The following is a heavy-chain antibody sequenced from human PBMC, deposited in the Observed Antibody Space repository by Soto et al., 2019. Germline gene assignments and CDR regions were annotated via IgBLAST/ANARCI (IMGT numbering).Heavy chain of an antibody. CDR3: ARGKIAVAGRHYYYYYAMDV. D-gene: IGHD6-19*01. CDR2: TYYRSKWYN. CDR1: GDSVSSNSAA. V-gene: IGHV6-1*01. J-gene: IGHJ6*02. Sequence: PSQTLSLTCAISGDSVSSNSAAWNWIRQSPSRGLEWLGRTYYRSKWYNDYAVSVKSRITINPDTSKNQFSLQLNSVTPEDTAVYYCARGKIAVAGRHYYYYYAMDVWCPGTTLT.